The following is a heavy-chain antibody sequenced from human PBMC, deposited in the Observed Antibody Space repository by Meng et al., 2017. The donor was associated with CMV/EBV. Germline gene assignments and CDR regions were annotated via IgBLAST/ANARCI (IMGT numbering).Heavy chain of an antibody. J-gene: IGHJ4*02. CDR2: ISYDGSNK. V-gene: IGHV3-30*04. CDR3: ARGLAYSGSCVDY. Sequence: GESLKISCAASGFTFSSYAMHWVRQAPGKGLEWVAVISYDGSNKYYADSVKGRFTISRDNSKNTLYLQMNSLRAEDTAVYYCARGLAYSGSCVDYWGQGTLVTVSS. D-gene: IGHD1-26*01. CDR1: GFTFSSYA.